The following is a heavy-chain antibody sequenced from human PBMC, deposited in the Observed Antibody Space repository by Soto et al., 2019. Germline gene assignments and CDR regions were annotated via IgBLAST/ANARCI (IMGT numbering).Heavy chain of an antibody. CDR2: ISTYSGDT. Sequence: ASVTVSCKASGYTFTSYGMSWVRQAPGQGLEWMGWISTYSGDTNYAQKIQGRVTMTTDTSTSTAYMELRSLRLEDTAVYYCARALLHRVVVPDFDYWGQGTLVTVSS. CDR1: GYTFTSYG. J-gene: IGHJ4*02. V-gene: IGHV1-18*01. D-gene: IGHD2-15*01. CDR3: ARALLHRVVVPDFDY.